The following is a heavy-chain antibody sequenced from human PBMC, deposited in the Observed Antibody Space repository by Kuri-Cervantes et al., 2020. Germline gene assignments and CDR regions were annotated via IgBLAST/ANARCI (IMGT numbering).Heavy chain of an antibody. CDR2: INHSGST. V-gene: IGHV4-34*01. J-gene: IGHJ4*02. D-gene: IGHD6-6*01. Sequence: SETLSLTCAAYGGSFSGYYWSWIRQPPGKGLEWIGEINHSGSTNYNPSLKSRVTTSVDTSKNQFSLKLSSVTAADTAVYYCARGKSMWGSSRGYFDYWGQGTLVTVSS. CDR1: GGSFSGYY. CDR3: ARGKSMWGSSRGYFDY.